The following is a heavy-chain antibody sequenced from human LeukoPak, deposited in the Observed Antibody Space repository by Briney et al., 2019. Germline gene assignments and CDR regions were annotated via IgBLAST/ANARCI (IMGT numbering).Heavy chain of an antibody. CDR3: ARLHRYCGGASCYPDAFDI. J-gene: IGHJ3*02. V-gene: IGHV4-59*08. CDR1: GGSISSYY. D-gene: IGHD2-15*01. Sequence: SETLSLTCTVSGGSISSYYWSWIRQPPGKGLEWIGYIYYSGSTNYNPSLKSRVTISLDTSKNQFSLMLISVTAADTAVYHCARLHRYCGGASCYPDAFDIWGQGTMVTVSS. CDR2: IYYSGST.